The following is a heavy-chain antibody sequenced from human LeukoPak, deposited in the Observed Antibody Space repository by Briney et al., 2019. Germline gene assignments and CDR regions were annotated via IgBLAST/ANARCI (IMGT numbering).Heavy chain of an antibody. V-gene: IGHV4-61*01. CDR2: IYYSGST. Sequence: NPSETLSLTCIVSGYSIISDYFWGWVRQPPGKGLEWIGYIYYSGSTNYNPSLKSRVTISVDTSKNQFSLKLSSVTAADTAVYYCARGSYASETNWFDPWGQGTLVTVSS. D-gene: IGHD3-16*01. CDR1: GYSIISDYF. J-gene: IGHJ5*02. CDR3: ARGSYASETNWFDP.